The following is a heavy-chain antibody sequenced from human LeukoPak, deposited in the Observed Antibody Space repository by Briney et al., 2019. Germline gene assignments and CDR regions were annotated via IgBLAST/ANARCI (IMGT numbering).Heavy chain of an antibody. J-gene: IGHJ4*02. V-gene: IGHV3-7*01. CDR1: GFTFSSYW. D-gene: IGHD3-10*01. CDR2: IKNDGSEE. CDR3: ARAIRGSAVDTGDR. Sequence: PGGSLRLSCAASGFTFSSYWMRWVRQAPGKGLEGVANIKNDGSEEYYVDSVKGRFTISRDNAKNSLFLQMNSLTVEDTAVYYCARAIRGSAVDTGDRWGQGTLVPSPQ.